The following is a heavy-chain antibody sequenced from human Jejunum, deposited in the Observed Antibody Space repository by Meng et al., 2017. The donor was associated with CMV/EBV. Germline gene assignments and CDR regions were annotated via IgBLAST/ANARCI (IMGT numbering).Heavy chain of an antibody. CDR2: INYSESM. CDR3: ARRVGSGKYYFDY. CDR1: DGSFSGHY. Sequence: QVRLQLWGAGVLNPSETLSLSCAVYDGSFSGHYCSWIRQAPGKGLEWIGEINYSESMNYNPSLKSRVTLSVDVSRSQCSLKLRSVTAADGAVYYCARRVGSGKYYFDYWNQGGLVTVSS. V-gene: IGHV4-34*02. D-gene: IGHD3-10*01. J-gene: IGHJ4*02.